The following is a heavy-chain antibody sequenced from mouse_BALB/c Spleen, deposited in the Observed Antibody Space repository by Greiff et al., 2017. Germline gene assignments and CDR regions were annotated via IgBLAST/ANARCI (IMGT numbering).Heavy chain of an antibody. D-gene: IGHD2-3*01. CDR1: GFTFSSFG. CDR2: ISSGSSTI. CDR3: ARYYDGYYGGPFMDY. V-gene: IGHV5-17*02. Sequence: EVQLVESGGGLVQPGGSRKLSCAASGFTFSSFGMHWVRQAPEKGLEWVAYISSGSSTIYYADTVKGRFTISRDNPKNTLFLQMTSLRSEDTAMYYCARYYDGYYGGPFMDYWGQGTSVTVSS. J-gene: IGHJ4*01.